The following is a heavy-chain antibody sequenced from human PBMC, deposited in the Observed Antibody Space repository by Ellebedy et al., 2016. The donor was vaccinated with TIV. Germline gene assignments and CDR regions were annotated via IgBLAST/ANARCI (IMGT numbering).Heavy chain of an antibody. CDR2: IRQEGDEK. CDR3: ARRASYGDYAVQVNSWFDP. Sequence: GESLKISCAASGFSFRSYWMTWVRQAPGKGLEWVANIRQEGDEKYYVDSVKGRFTVSRDNAQNSLYLQMNSLRVEETAVYYCARRASYGDYAVQVNSWFDPWGQGTLVTVSS. J-gene: IGHJ5*02. D-gene: IGHD4-17*01. V-gene: IGHV3-7*01. CDR1: GFSFRSYW.